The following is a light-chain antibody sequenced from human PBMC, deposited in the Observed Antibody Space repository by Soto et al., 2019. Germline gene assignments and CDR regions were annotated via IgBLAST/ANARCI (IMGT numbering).Light chain of an antibody. CDR1: QTVSGAY. CDR2: GAS. CDR3: QQYGSAPFT. V-gene: IGKV3-20*01. J-gene: IGKJ3*01. Sequence: DIVLTQSPGTLSMSPGERATLSCRASQTVSGAYLAWYRQKPGQAPRLLIYGASSRATGIPDRISGSGSGTDFTLTISRLEPEDFAVYYCQQYGSAPFTFGPGTKVDI.